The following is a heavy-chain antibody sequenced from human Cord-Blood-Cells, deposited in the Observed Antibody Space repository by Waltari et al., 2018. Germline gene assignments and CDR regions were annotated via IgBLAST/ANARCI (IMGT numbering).Heavy chain of an antibody. CDR1: GFTFSSYG. CDR3: ARDKGRSPLEANWFDP. V-gene: IGHV3-33*01. J-gene: IGHJ5*02. CDR2: IWYDGSNK. Sequence: QVQLVESGGGVVQPGRSLRLSCAASGFTFSSYGMHWVRQAPGKGLVWVAVIWYDGSNKYYAYSVEGRFTISRDNSKSTLYLQMNSLRAEDTAVYYCARDKGRSPLEANWFDPWGQGTLVTVSS.